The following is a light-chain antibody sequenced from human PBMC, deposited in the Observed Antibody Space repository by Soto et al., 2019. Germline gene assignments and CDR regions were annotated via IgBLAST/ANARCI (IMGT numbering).Light chain of an antibody. J-gene: IGKJ5*01. Sequence: DIQMTQSPSSIYASVGDILTLACRASQSIDTYLNWYQQKPGKAPKLLVYAASSLQSGVPSTFSGSGSGTDFTLTISSLQPADFATYYCQQSYSTLPITFGQGTRLEIK. CDR1: QSIDTY. CDR3: QQSYSTLPIT. V-gene: IGKV1-39*01. CDR2: AAS.